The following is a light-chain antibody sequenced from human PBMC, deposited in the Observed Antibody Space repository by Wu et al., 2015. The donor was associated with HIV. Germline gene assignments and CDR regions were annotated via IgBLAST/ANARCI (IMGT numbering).Light chain of an antibody. J-gene: IGKJ2*01. CDR3: QQYNNWPPNT. CDR1: QNIKTN. CDR2: DAS. V-gene: IGKV3-15*01. Sequence: EMVMTQSPATLSVSPGERATLSCRASQNIKTNLAWYQQKSGQAPRLLIYDASTRASSIPARFSGSGSGTDFTLTISSMQSEDFAIYYCQQYNNWPPNTFGQGTKVEIK.